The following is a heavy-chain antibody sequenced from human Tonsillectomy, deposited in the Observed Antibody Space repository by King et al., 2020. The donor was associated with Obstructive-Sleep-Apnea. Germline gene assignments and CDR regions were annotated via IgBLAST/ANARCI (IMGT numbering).Heavy chain of an antibody. D-gene: IGHD2-8*01. CDR3: ARRKWAWFFDI. CDR2: IYPVDSDT. V-gene: IGHV5-51*01. Sequence: QLVQSGAEVKKPGESLKISCKVSGYSFTTYWIGWVRQMPGKGLEWMGIIYPVDSDTRYSPSFPGPVTISADKSISTAYLQWGSLKASDNAIYYCARRKWAWFFDIWGRGTLVTVPS. CDR1: GYSFTTYW. J-gene: IGHJ2*01.